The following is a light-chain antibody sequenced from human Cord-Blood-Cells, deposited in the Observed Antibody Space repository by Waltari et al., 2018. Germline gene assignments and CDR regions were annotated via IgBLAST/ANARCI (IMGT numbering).Light chain of an antibody. Sequence: QSALTQPASVSGSPGQSITISCTGTSSDVGSYNLVSWYQQHPGKAPKLMIYEGSKRPSGVSKRFSGSKSGNTASLTISGLQAEDEGDYYCCSYAGSSTFEWVFGGGTKLTVL. CDR1: SSDVGSYNL. J-gene: IGLJ3*02. CDR2: EGS. CDR3: CSYAGSSTFEWV. V-gene: IGLV2-23*03.